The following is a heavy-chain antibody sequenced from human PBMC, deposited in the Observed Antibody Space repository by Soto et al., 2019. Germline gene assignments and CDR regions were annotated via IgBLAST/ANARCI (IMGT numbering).Heavy chain of an antibody. CDR2: IYYSGST. V-gene: IGHV4-30-4*01. Sequence: ETLSLTCTVSGGSISSGDYYWSWIRQPPGKGLEWIGYIYYSGSTYYNPSLKSRVTISVDTSKNQFSLKLSSVTAADTAVYYCARVEGGYSYGNVGDWGQGTLVTVSS. D-gene: IGHD5-18*01. CDR1: GGSISSGDYY. CDR3: ARVEGGYSYGNVGD. J-gene: IGHJ4*02.